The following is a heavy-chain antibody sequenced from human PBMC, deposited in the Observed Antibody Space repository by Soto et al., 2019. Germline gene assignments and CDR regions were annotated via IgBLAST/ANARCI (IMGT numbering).Heavy chain of an antibody. CDR1: GYTFTSYD. J-gene: IGHJ3*02. CDR2: MNPNSGNT. V-gene: IGHV1-8*01. D-gene: IGHD3-3*01. CDR3: ARVVDDFDSSGTVDAFDI. Sequence: ASLKVSCKASGYTFTSYDINWVRQATGQGLEWMGWMNPNSGNTGYAQKFQGRVTMTGNTSISTAYMELSSLRSEDTAVYYCARVVDDFDSSGTVDAFDIWGQGTMVTVSS.